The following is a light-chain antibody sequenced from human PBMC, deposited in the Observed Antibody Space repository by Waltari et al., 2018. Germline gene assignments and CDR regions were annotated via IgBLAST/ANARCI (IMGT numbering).Light chain of an antibody. Sequence: QSALTQPASVSGSPGQSITISCTGTSSDVGGYNYVSWYQQHPGKAPKLMIYDVSKRPSGVSHHFSGSKSGNPASLTISGLQAEDEADYYCSSYTSSSTWVFGGGTKLTVL. CDR1: SSDVGGYNY. CDR2: DVS. J-gene: IGLJ3*02. V-gene: IGLV2-14*01. CDR3: SSYTSSSTWV.